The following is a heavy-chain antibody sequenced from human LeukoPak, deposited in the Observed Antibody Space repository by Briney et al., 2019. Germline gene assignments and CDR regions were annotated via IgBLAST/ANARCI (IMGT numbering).Heavy chain of an antibody. J-gene: IGHJ6*02. CDR1: GFTFSRYW. CDR3: ARDLPHYYYYGMDV. V-gene: IGHV3-7*05. CDR2: IKQDGSEK. Sequence: GGSLRLSCAASGFTFSRYWMSWVRQAPGKGLEWVANIKQDGSEKYYVDSVKGRFTISRDNAKNSLYLQMNSLRAEDTAVYYCARDLPHYYYYGMDVWGQGTTVTVSS.